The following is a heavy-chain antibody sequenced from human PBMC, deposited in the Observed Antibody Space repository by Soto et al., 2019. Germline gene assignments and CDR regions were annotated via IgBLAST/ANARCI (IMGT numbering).Heavy chain of an antibody. CDR1: GYTLNTYY. J-gene: IGHJ4*02. Sequence: ASVQVSCKPSGYTLNTYYLHWVRQAPGQGLEWMGIIHPSGGGSTYAQKFLGRVTMTRGTSTSTVFMELSSLRSADTAVYYCARGGHIAVVTASFDYWGQGTLVTVSS. CDR2: IHPSGGGS. V-gene: IGHV1-46*02. D-gene: IGHD2-21*02. CDR3: ARGGHIAVVTASFDY.